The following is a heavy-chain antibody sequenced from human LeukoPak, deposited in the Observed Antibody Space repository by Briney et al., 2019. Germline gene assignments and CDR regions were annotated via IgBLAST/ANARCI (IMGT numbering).Heavy chain of an antibody. D-gene: IGHD6-19*01. CDR2: IRYDGSNK. V-gene: IGHV3-30*02. J-gene: IGHJ4*02. CDR1: GFTFSNYG. Sequence: PGGSLRLSCAASGFTFSNYGLHWVRQAPGKGLEWVAFIRYDGSNKFYTDSVKGRFTISRDNSKNTLYLQMNSLRPEDTAVYYCAKTPQYSSGWFDYWGQGTLVTVSS. CDR3: AKTPQYSSGWFDY.